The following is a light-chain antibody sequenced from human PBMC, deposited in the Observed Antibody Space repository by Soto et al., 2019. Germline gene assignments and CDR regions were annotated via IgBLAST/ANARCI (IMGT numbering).Light chain of an antibody. J-gene: IGKJ2*01. CDR1: QSISSW. Sequence: DIQMTQSPSTLSASVGDRVTITCRARQSISSWLAWYQQKPGKAPKVLIYDVSSLESGVPSSFSGSASGTDFTLTISSLQPDDFATYYCQQYSSYSTFGQWTKLEIK. CDR2: DVS. V-gene: IGKV1-5*01. CDR3: QQYSSYST.